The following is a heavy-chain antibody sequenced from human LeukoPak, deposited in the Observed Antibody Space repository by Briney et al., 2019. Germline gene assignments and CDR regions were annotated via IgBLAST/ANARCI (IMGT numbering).Heavy chain of an antibody. V-gene: IGHV4-39*07. D-gene: IGHD2-21*02. J-gene: IGHJ4*02. Sequence: SETLSLTCTVSGGSISSSSYFWRWIRQPPGKGLAWIGSIYNSGNTSYNPSLKSLVSISVDTSMTQFSMKLSSVTAADTAVYYCARGMREVRLQYPAYIVVVTAHPLPDYWGQGTLVTVSS. CDR1: GGSISSSSYF. CDR2: IYNSGNT. CDR3: ARGMREVRLQYPAYIVVVTAHPLPDY.